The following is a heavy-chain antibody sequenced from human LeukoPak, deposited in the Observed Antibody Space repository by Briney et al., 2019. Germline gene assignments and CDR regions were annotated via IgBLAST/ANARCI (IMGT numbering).Heavy chain of an antibody. Sequence: SETLSLTCAVSGYSISSGYYWGWIRQPPGKGLEWIGSIYHSGSTYYNPSLKSRVTISVDTSKNQFSLKLSSVTAADTAVYYCARRRWELHLDYFDYWGQGTLVTVSS. J-gene: IGHJ4*02. V-gene: IGHV4-38-2*01. D-gene: IGHD1-26*01. CDR3: ARRRWELHLDYFDY. CDR1: GYSISSGYY. CDR2: IYHSGST.